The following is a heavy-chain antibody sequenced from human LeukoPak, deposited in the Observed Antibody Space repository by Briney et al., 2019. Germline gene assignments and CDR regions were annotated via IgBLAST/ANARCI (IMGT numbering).Heavy chain of an antibody. J-gene: IGHJ6*03. V-gene: IGHV3-7*04. Sequence: GGSLRLSCAASGFTFSSYWMSWVRQAPGKGLEWVANIKQDGSEKYYVDSVKGRFTISRDNAKNSLYLQMNSLRAEDTAVYYCARVGYYDFWSGYSGVYLDYYYYMDVWGKGTTVTVSS. CDR1: GFTFSSYW. CDR2: IKQDGSEK. D-gene: IGHD3-3*01. CDR3: ARVGYYDFWSGYSGVYLDYYYYMDV.